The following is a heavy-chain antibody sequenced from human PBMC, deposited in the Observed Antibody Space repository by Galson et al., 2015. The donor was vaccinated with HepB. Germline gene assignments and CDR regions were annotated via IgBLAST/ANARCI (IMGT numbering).Heavy chain of an antibody. CDR3: ARARYSTSPPDY. D-gene: IGHD6-6*01. J-gene: IGHJ4*02. CDR2: ISPYNGDT. CDR1: GYTFSSYS. Sequence: SVKVSCKASGYTFSSYSITWVRQAPGQGLEWMGWISPYNGDTDFARKFQGRVTLTTDTFTNTAYLELRSLRSDDTAIYYCARARYSTSPPDYWGQGTLVTVSS. V-gene: IGHV1-18*01.